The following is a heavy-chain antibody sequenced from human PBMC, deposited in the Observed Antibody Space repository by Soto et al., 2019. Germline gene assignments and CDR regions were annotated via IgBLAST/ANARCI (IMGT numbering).Heavy chain of an antibody. D-gene: IGHD2-21*02. Sequence: QVQLQESGPGLVKPSQTLSLTCTVSGGSISSGGYYWSWIRQHPGKGLEWIGYIYYSGSTYYNPSLKSRVTISVDTSKNQFSLKLSSVTAADTAVYYCARDGVSPRYCGGGCYRSFVWGQGTLVTVSS. CDR1: GGSISSGGYY. CDR3: ARDGVSPRYCGGGCYRSFV. CDR2: IYYSGST. J-gene: IGHJ4*02. V-gene: IGHV4-31*03.